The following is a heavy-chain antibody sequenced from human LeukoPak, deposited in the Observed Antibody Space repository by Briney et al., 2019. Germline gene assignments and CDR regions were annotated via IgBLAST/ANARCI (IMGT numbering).Heavy chain of an antibody. CDR1: GFTLSSYA. CDR2: ISGSGGST. Sequence: GGSLRLSCAASGFTLSSYARSWVRQAPGKGLEWVSAISGSGGSTYYADSVKGRFTISRDNSKNTLYLQMNSLRAEDTAVYYCAKTLRWKTTVTNADYWGQGTLVTVSS. CDR3: AKTLRWKTTVTNADY. D-gene: IGHD4-11*01. J-gene: IGHJ4*02. V-gene: IGHV3-23*01.